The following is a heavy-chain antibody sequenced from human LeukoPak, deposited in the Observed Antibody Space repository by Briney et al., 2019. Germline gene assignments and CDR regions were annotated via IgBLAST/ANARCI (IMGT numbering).Heavy chain of an antibody. CDR2: ISGSGGST. CDR3: AKVGQNYHILTYYFDY. J-gene: IGHJ4*02. V-gene: IGHV3-23*01. CDR1: GFTFSSYA. Sequence: GGSLRLSCAASGFTFSSYAMNWVRQAPGKGLKWVSAISGSGGSTYYADSVKGRFTISRDNSKNTLYLQMNSLRAEDTAVYYCAKVGQNYHILTYYFDYWGQGTLVTVSS. D-gene: IGHD3-9*01.